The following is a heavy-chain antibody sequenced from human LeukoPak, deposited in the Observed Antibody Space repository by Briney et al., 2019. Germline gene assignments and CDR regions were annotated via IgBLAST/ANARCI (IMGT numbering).Heavy chain of an antibody. D-gene: IGHD2-15*01. CDR2: ISVYNGHT. Sequence: ASVKVSCKASGYTFSTYGISWVRQAPGQRLEWMGWISVYNGHTKYAQKLQDRVTMTTDTSTNTAYMELRSLRSDDTAVDYCASFCGGGGCYHNCFAPGGQGPLVTVSS. J-gene: IGHJ5*02. CDR3: ASFCGGGGCYHNCFAP. CDR1: GYTFSTYG. V-gene: IGHV1-18*01.